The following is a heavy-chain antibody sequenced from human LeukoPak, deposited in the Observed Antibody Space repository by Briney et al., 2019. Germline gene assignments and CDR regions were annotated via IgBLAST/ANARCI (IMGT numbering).Heavy chain of an antibody. CDR3: AKFSYDFWSGYSGYYYYMDV. D-gene: IGHD3-3*01. J-gene: IGHJ6*03. CDR2: ISAYNGNT. V-gene: IGHV1-18*01. Sequence: GASVKVSCKASGYTFTSYGISWVRQAPGQGLEWMGWISAYNGNTNYAQKLQGRVSMTTDPSKSTAYMELRSLKSDDSAVYYCAKFSYDFWSGYSGYYYYMDVWGKGTTVTVSS. CDR1: GYTFTSYG.